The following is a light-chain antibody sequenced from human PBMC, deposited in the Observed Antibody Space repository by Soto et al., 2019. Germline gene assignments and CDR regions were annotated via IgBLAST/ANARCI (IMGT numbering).Light chain of an antibody. CDR2: GNS. CDR3: QSYDSSLSVVV. Sequence: QLVLTQPPSVSGAPGQRVTISCTGSSSNIGAGYDVHWYQQLPGTAPKLIIYGNSNRPSGVPDRFSGSKSGTSASLAITGLQAEDEADYYCQSYDSSLSVVVFGGGTKVTVL. V-gene: IGLV1-40*01. CDR1: SSNIGAGYD. J-gene: IGLJ2*01.